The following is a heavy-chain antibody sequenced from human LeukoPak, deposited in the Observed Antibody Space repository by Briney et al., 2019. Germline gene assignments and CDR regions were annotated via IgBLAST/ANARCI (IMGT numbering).Heavy chain of an antibody. J-gene: IGHJ6*02. CDR3: ARLVAGVEGSGSYRPAYFYGMDV. V-gene: IGHV4-4*02. CDR2: VSLAGQT. D-gene: IGHD1-26*01. CDR1: GGSISNTNW. Sequence: SETLSLTCDVSGGSISNTNWWSWVRQPPGQGLEWIGEVSLAGQTNYNPSLNGRVTMSLDESSNQLSLKLTSVTAADTAVYYCARLVAGVEGSGSYRPAYFYGMDVWGRGTTVTVSS.